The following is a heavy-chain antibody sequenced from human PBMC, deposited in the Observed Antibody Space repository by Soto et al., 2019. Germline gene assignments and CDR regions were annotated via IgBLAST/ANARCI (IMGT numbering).Heavy chain of an antibody. CDR1: GFTFSSYG. J-gene: IGHJ4*02. Sequence: PGGSLRVSCAASGFTFSSYGMHWVRQAPCKGLEWVAVISYDGSNKYYADSVKGRFTISRDNSKNTLYLQMNSLRAEDTAVYYCAKAHNQLGYCSGGSRSHFDYCGKAPLVTVSS. V-gene: IGHV3-30*18. CDR2: ISYDGSNK. CDR3: AKAHNQLGYCSGGSRSHFDY. D-gene: IGHD2-15*01.